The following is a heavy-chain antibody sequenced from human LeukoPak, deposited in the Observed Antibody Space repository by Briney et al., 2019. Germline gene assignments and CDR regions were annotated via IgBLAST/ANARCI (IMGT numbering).Heavy chain of an antibody. V-gene: IGHV3-23*01. CDR1: GFTFSSYA. CDR3: ARNGVYVFWSGYYGYYYMDV. D-gene: IGHD3-3*01. Sequence: GGSLRLSCAASGFTFSSYAMSWVRQAPGKGLEWVSAISGSGGSTYYADSVKGRFTISRDNSKNTLYLQMNSLRAEDTAVYYCARNGVYVFWSGYYGYYYMDVGGKGPTVTVPS. J-gene: IGHJ6*03. CDR2: ISGSGGST.